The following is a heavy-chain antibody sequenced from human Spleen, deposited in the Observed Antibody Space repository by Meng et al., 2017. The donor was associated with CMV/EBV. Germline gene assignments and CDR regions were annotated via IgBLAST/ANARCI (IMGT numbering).Heavy chain of an antibody. J-gene: IGHJ5*02. V-gene: IGHV4-34*01. CDR2: INHSGST. Sequence: QVQLPQWGAGLLKPSETLSLTGAVYGGSFSGYYWSWIRQTPGKGLEWIGEINHSGSTNYNPSLKSRVTISVDTSKNQFSLKLSSVTAADTAVYYCARRYGASAYNWFDPWGQGTLVTVSS. CDR1: GGSFSGYY. CDR3: ARRYGASAYNWFDP. D-gene: IGHD4-17*01.